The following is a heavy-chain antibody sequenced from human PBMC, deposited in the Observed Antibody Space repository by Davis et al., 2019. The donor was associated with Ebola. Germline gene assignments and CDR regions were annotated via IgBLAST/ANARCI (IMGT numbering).Heavy chain of an antibody. CDR3: AKSPSGWYDY. Sequence: GESLKISCAASGFTFSSYVMSWVRQAPGKGLEWVSTISVGDGGTFYADSVKGRFTISSDNSKNTVFLQMSSLRAEDTAVYYCAKSPSGWYDYWGQGTLVTVSS. CDR1: GFTFSSYV. CDR2: ISVGDGGT. V-gene: IGHV3-23*01. D-gene: IGHD6-19*01. J-gene: IGHJ4*02.